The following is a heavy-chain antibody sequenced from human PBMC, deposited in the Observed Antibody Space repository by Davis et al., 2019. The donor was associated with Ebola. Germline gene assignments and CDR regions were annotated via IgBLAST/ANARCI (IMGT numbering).Heavy chain of an antibody. J-gene: IGHJ4*02. D-gene: IGHD3-10*01. CDR3: TRGETDGSGS. V-gene: IGHV3-73*01. CDR2: IRSKANSYAT. CDR1: GFTFSGSA. Sequence: PGGSLRLSCAASGFTFSGSAMHWVRQASGKGLEWVGRIRSKANSYATAYAASVKGRFTISRDDSKNTAYLQMNSLKTEDTAMYYCTRGETDGSGSWGQGTLVTVSS.